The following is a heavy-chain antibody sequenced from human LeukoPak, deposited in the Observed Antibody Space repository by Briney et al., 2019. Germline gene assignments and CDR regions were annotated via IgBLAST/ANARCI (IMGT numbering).Heavy chain of an antibody. V-gene: IGHV3-48*01. J-gene: IGHJ4*02. D-gene: IGHD5-12*01. CDR2: ISSSISTI. CDR3: AREWAIVALDY. CDR1: GFTFSSYS. Sequence: PGGSLRLSCAASGFTFSSYSINWVRQAPGKGLEWVSYISSSISTIYYADSVKGRFTISRDNAKNSLYLQMNSLRAEDTAVYYCAREWAIVALDYWGQGTLVTVSS.